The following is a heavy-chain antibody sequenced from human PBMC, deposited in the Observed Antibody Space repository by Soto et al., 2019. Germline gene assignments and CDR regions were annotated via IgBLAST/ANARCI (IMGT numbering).Heavy chain of an antibody. V-gene: IGHV2-5*02. D-gene: IGHD3-9*01. CDR1: GFSLSTSGVG. J-gene: IGHJ4*02. CDR2: IYWDDDK. CDR3: AYSRPFYEVLTGYSHAYFFDY. Sequence: SGPTLVNPTQTLTLTCTVSGFSLSTSGVGVAWIRQPPGKALEWLALIYWDDDKRYSPSLRSRLTITKDTSKNEVVLTMTNMDPVDTATYSCAYSRPFYEVLTGYSHAYFFDYWGQGALVTVSS.